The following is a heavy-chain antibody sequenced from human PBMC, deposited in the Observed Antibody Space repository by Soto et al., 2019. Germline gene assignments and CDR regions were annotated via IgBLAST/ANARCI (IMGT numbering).Heavy chain of an antibody. Sequence: QVQLVQSGAEVKRPGASVKVSCETSGYTFISYAIHWLRQAPGQRPEWMGWINAGNGNTKYSERFRGRVTITRDSSARKVYLDLTTLSSEDTAVYYCARGEVWQLVARPHFDHWGQGTLVIVSS. J-gene: IGHJ4*02. D-gene: IGHD6-6*01. V-gene: IGHV1-3*01. CDR2: INAGNGNT. CDR3: ARGEVWQLVARPHFDH. CDR1: GYTFISYA.